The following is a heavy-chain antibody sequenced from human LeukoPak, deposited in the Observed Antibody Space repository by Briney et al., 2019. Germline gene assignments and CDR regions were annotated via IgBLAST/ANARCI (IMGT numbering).Heavy chain of an antibody. CDR2: ITNDGSST. V-gene: IGHV3-74*01. CDR1: GLTFSSHW. J-gene: IGHJ6*02. CDR3: ARDPLPTVPTPTGMDV. D-gene: IGHD4-17*01. Sequence: GGSLRLSCAASGLTFSSHWMHWVRQAPGKGLVWVSRITNDGSSTTYADSVKGRFTISRDNAKNSLYLQMNSLRAEDTAVYYCARDPLPTVPTPTGMDVWGQGTTVTVSS.